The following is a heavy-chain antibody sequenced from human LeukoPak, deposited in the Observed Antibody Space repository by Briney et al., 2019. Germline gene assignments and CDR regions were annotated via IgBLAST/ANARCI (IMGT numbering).Heavy chain of an antibody. Sequence: SKTLSLTCTVSGGSISSYYWTWIRQPPGKGLEWIGHIYYSGSTNYNPSLKSRVTILVDPSKTQFSLKLSSVPAADTAVYYCARLTEYYYFDYWGQGTLVTVSS. V-gene: IGHV4-59*01. CDR1: GGSISSYY. J-gene: IGHJ4*02. CDR3: ARLTEYYYFDY. CDR2: IYYSGST. D-gene: IGHD2/OR15-2a*01.